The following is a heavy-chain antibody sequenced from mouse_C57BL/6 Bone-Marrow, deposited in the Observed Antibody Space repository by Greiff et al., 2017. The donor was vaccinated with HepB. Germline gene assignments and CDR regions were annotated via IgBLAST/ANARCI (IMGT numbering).Heavy chain of an antibody. CDR1: GFTFSSYG. CDR2: ISSGGSYT. V-gene: IGHV5-6*01. Sequence: VQLQQSGGDLVKPGGSLKLSCAASGFTFSSYGMSWVRQTPDKRLEWVATISSGGSYTYYPDSVKGRFTISRDNAKNTLYLQMRSLKSEDTAMYYCANYYGSSYLFAYWGQGTLVTVSA. J-gene: IGHJ3*01. D-gene: IGHD1-1*01. CDR3: ANYYGSSYLFAY.